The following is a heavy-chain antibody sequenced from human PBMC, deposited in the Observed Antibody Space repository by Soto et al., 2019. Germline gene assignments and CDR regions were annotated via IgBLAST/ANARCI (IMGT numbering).Heavy chain of an antibody. D-gene: IGHD6-13*01. J-gene: IGHJ6*02. Sequence: GGSLRLSCAASGFPFSSYGMHWVRQAPGKGLEWVAVIWYDGSNKYYADSVKGRFTISRDNSKNTLYLQMNSLRAEDTAVYYCASAPGIAAAGTEYYYGMDVWGQGTTVTVSS. V-gene: IGHV3-33*01. CDR3: ASAPGIAAAGTEYYYGMDV. CDR2: IWYDGSNK. CDR1: GFPFSSYG.